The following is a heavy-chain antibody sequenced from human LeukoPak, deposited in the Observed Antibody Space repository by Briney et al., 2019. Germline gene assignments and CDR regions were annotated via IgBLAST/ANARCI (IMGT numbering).Heavy chain of an antibody. CDR3: ARVLPNYYDSSGYYPN. CDR2: INHSGST. D-gene: IGHD3-22*01. CDR1: GGSFSGYY. V-gene: IGHV4-34*01. Sequence: SETLSLTCAVYGGSFSGYYWSWIRQPPGKGLEWIGEINHSGSTNYNPSLKSRVTISVDTSKNQFSLKLSSVTAADTAVYYCARVLPNYYDSSGYYPNWGQGTLATVSS. J-gene: IGHJ4*02.